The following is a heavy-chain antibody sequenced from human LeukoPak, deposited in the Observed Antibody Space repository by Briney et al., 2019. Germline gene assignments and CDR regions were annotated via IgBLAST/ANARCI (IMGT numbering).Heavy chain of an antibody. D-gene: IGHD3-10*01. J-gene: IGHJ6*03. CDR3: ARGGYYYGSGSYSRVYYYYYMDV. CDR2: INHSGST. CDR1: GGSFSGYY. Sequence: SETLSLTCAVYGGSFSGYYWSWIRQPPGKGLEWIEEINHSGSTNYNPSLKSRVTISVDTSKNQFSLKLSSVTAADTAVYYCARGGYYYGSGSYSRVYYYYYMDVWGKGTTVTVSS. V-gene: IGHV4-34*01.